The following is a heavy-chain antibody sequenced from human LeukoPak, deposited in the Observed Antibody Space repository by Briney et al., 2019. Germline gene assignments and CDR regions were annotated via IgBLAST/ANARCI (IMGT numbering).Heavy chain of an antibody. CDR1: GASISSSSSS. J-gene: IGHJ4*02. CDR3: ASGTFDDYGDYDRGDYFDH. Sequence: TSETLSLTCTVSGASISSSSSSWGWVRQPPGKGPEWIGSICYSGLTYDNPSLKSRVSISVDPSKNHFSLKVSSVTAADTAVYYCASGTFDDYGDYDRGDYFDHWGQGTLVTVSS. D-gene: IGHD4-17*01. CDR2: ICYSGLT. V-gene: IGHV4-39*02.